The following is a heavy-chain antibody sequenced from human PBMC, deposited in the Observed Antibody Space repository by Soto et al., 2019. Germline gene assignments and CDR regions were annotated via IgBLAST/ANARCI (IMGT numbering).Heavy chain of an antibody. D-gene: IGHD6-13*01. CDR1: GFTFSSYG. CDR3: ARDSAAAAGIRSFDP. Sequence: QVQLVESGGGVVQPGRSLRLSCAASGFTFSSYGMHWVRQAPGKGLEWVAVIWYDGSNKYYADSVKGRFTISRDNSKNTLYLQMNSLRAEDTAVYYCARDSAAAAGIRSFDPWGQGTLVTVSS. J-gene: IGHJ5*02. V-gene: IGHV3-33*01. CDR2: IWYDGSNK.